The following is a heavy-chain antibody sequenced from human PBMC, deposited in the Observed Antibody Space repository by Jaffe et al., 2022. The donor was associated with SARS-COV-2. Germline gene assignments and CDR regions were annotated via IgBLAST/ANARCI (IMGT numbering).Heavy chain of an antibody. Sequence: QVQLVESGGGVVQPGRSLRLSCAASGFTFSSYGMHWVRQAPGKGLEWVAVISYDGSNKYYADSVKGRFTISRDNSKNTLYLQMNSLRAEDTAVYYCAKDLLGWELRGGGMDVWGQGTTVTVSS. D-gene: IGHD1-26*01. CDR1: GFTFSSYG. CDR2: ISYDGSNK. CDR3: AKDLLGWELRGGGMDV. V-gene: IGHV3-30*18. J-gene: IGHJ6*02.